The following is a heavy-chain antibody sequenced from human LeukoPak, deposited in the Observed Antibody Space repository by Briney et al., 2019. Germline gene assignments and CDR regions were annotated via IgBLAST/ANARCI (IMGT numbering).Heavy chain of an antibody. CDR2: IIPIFGTA. CDR1: GGTFSSYA. CDR3: ARGYCSSTSCPRRDYYYYYVDV. Sequence: GASVEVSCKASGGTFSSYAISWVRQAPGQGLEWMGGIIPIFGTANYAQKFQGRVTITADESTSTAYMELSSLRSEDTAVYYCARGYCSSTSCPRRDYYYYYVDVWGKGTTVTVSS. V-gene: IGHV1-69*13. D-gene: IGHD2-2*01. J-gene: IGHJ6*03.